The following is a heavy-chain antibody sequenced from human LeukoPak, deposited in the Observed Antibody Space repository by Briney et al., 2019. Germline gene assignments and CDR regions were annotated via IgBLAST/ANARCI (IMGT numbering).Heavy chain of an antibody. Sequence: GSLRLSCAASGFSVNTNYMTWVRQAPGKGLEWVSVLYSGGGAYYADSVKDRFTISRDYSQNTLLLQMNNLSAEDAALYYCARGKTSDDIVEDAFDIWGQGTMVAVSS. CDR1: GFSVNTNY. J-gene: IGHJ3*02. D-gene: IGHD2-15*01. CDR3: ARGKTSDDIVEDAFDI. CDR2: LYSGGGA. V-gene: IGHV3-66*01.